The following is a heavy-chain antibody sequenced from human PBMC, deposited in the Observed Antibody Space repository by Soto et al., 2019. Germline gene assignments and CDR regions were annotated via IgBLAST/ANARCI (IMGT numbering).Heavy chain of an antibody. CDR1: GLTFSSYS. J-gene: IGHJ5*02. D-gene: IGHD2-2*01. Sequence: GGSLRLSCAASGLTFSSYSMNWVRQAPGKGLEWVSSISSSSSYIYYADSVKGRFTISRDNAKNSLYLQMNSLRAEDTAVYYCASRPVYCSSTSCYLQFDPWGQGTLVTVSS. V-gene: IGHV3-21*01. CDR2: ISSSSSYI. CDR3: ASRPVYCSSTSCYLQFDP.